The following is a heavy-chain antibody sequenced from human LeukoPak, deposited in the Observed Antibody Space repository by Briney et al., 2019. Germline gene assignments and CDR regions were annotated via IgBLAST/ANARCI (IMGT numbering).Heavy chain of an antibody. J-gene: IGHJ6*03. D-gene: IGHD6-6*01. V-gene: IGHV4-39*01. Sequence: SETLSLTCTVSGGSISSSSYYWGWIGQPPGKGLEWIGSIYYSGSTYYNPSLKSRVTISVDTSKNQFSLKLSSVTAADTAVYYCAARHLYYYYMDVWGKGTTVTVSS. CDR3: AARHLYYYYMDV. CDR1: GGSISSSSYY. CDR2: IYYSGST.